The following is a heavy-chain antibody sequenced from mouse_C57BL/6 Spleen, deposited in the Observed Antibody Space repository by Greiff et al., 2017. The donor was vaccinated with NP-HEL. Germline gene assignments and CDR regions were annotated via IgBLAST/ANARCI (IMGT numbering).Heavy chain of an antibody. V-gene: IGHV1-55*01. Sequence: QVQLQQPGAELVKPGASVKMSCKASGYTFTSYWITWVKQRPGQGLEWIGDIYPGSGSTNYNEKFKSKATLTVDTSSSPAYMQLSSLTSEDSAVYDCARITTVAKGGFDYWGQGTTLTVSS. D-gene: IGHD1-1*01. J-gene: IGHJ2*01. CDR1: GYTFTSYW. CDR3: ARITTVAKGGFDY. CDR2: IYPGSGST.